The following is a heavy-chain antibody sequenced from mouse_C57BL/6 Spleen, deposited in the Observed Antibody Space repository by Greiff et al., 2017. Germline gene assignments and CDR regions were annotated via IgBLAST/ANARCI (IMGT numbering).Heavy chain of an antibody. D-gene: IGHD1-1*01. J-gene: IGHJ4*01. CDR1: GYTFTSYW. Sequence: QVQLQQPGAELVMPGASVKLSCKASGYTFTSYWMHWVKQRPGQGLEWIGEIDPSDSYTNYNQKFKGKSTLTVDKSSSTAYMQLSSLTSEDSAVYYCARALYYYGSSYRDARDYWGQGTSVTVSS. CDR2: IDPSDSYT. V-gene: IGHV1-69*01. CDR3: ARALYYYGSSYRDARDY.